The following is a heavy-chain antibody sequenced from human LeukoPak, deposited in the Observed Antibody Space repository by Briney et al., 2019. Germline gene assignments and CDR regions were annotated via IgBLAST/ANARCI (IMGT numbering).Heavy chain of an antibody. CDR1: GGSISSSSYY. D-gene: IGHD3-10*01. CDR3: ARYYGSGRDGDY. J-gene: IGHJ4*02. Sequence: PSETLSLTCTVSGGSISSSSYYWGWIRQPPGRGLEWIGSIFYDGSSDYNPSLKSRVTISVDTSKNKFSLKVNSVTAADTAVYFCARYYGSGRDGDYWGQGTLVTVSS. CDR2: IFYDGSS. V-gene: IGHV4-39*01.